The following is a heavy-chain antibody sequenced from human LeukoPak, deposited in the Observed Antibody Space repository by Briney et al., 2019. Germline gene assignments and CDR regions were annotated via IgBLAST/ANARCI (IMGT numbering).Heavy chain of an antibody. D-gene: IGHD2-2*01. CDR2: ISTSSRYI. Sequence: GGSLRLSCAASGFTLSNYDMNWVREAPGEGLEWVSSISTSSRYIYYKVSVRGRFTISRDDAKNSLYLEINSLRAEDTAVYYCARADCSSSTCYLRRSWFDPWGQGTLVTVSS. J-gene: IGHJ5*02. CDR3: ARADCSSSTCYLRRSWFDP. CDR1: GFTLSNYD. V-gene: IGHV3-21*01.